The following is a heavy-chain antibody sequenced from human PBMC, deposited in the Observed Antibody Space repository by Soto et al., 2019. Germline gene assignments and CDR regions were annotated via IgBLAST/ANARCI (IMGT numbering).Heavy chain of an antibody. CDR3: TMATRYYYFGMDV. J-gene: IGHJ6*02. CDR2: INSKTAGGTV. V-gene: IGHV3-15*07. CDR1: GFTFTNAW. Sequence: EVQLVESGGNLVKPGGSLRLSCTASGFTFTNAWMNWVRQAPGKGLEWGGRINSKTAGGTVYYAAPVKGRFTISRDDSKITLYLQMNSLKTEVTAVYYCTMATRYYYFGMDVGGRGTTVTVSS.